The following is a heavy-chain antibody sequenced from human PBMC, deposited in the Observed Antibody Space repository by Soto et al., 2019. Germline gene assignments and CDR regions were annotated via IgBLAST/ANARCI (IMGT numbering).Heavy chain of an antibody. CDR1: GYTFTNNA. CDR2: INAANGNT. D-gene: IGHD2-15*01. V-gene: IGHV1-3*01. Sequence: ASVKVSCKASGYTFTNNAIHWVRQAPGQRLEWMGWINAANGNTKYSQKFQGRVTITRDTSASTAYMELSSLRSEDTSVYYCARDQGLCSGGSCWGYFDYWGQGTLVTVSS. CDR3: ARDQGLCSGGSCWGYFDY. J-gene: IGHJ4*02.